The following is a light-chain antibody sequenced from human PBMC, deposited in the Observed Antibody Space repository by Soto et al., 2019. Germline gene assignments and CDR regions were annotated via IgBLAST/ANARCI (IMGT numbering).Light chain of an antibody. J-gene: IGKJ1*01. CDR3: QHYGSTPWS. V-gene: IGKV3-20*01. CDR1: QSVSSTY. CDR2: GAS. Sequence: EVVLTQSPGTLSLSPGERATLSCRASQSVSSTYLAWYQQRPGQAPRLLIYGASTRATDIPDRISGSGSGTDFTLTVSRLEPEDFGVYYCQHYGSTPWSFGQGTKVEIK.